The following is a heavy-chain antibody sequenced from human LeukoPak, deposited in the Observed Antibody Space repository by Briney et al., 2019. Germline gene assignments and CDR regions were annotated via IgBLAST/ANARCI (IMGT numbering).Heavy chain of an antibody. D-gene: IGHD3-9*01. CDR2: MDPNSGNR. CDR3: ARRPSKYYDILTGYYRSEFDY. J-gene: IGHJ4*02. CDR1: GYTFTSYD. V-gene: IGHV1-8*01. Sequence: ASVKVSCKASGYTFTSYDINWVRQATGQGLEWMGWMDPNSGNRGYAQKFQGRVTMTRNTSISTAYMELSSLRSEDTAVYYCARRPSKYYDILTGYYRSEFDYWGQGTLVTVSS.